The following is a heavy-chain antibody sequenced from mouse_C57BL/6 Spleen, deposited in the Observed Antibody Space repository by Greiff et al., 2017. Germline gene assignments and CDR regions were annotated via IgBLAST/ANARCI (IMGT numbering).Heavy chain of an antibody. V-gene: IGHV1-59*01. CDR1: GYTFTSYW. J-gene: IGHJ1*03. Sequence: QVQLQQPGAELVRPGTSVKLSCKASGYTFTSYWMHWVKQRPGQGLEWIGVIDPSDSYTNYNQKFKGKATLTVDTSSSTAYMQLSSLTSEDSAVYYCARPVDSKHWYFDVWGTGTTVTVSS. D-gene: IGHD2-5*01. CDR2: IDPSDSYT. CDR3: ARPVDSKHWYFDV.